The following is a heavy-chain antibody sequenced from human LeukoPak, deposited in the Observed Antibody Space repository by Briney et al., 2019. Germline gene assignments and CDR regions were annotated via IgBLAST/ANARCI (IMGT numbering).Heavy chain of an antibody. CDR3: ARNPVISAYYYYYMDV. CDR2: ISSGGGYT. J-gene: IGHJ6*03. Sequence: GGSLRLSCAASGFTFSSYSMNWVRQAPGKVLEWVSSISSGGGYTYYADSVKGRFTISRDNAKNSLYLQMNSLRAEDTAVYYCARNPVISAYYYYYMDVWGKGTTVTVSS. D-gene: IGHD3-16*02. V-gene: IGHV3-21*06. CDR1: GFTFSSYS.